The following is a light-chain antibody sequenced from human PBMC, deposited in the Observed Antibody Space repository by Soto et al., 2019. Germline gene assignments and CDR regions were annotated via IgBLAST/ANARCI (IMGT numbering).Light chain of an antibody. Sequence: EIVMTQSPATLSVSPGERATLSCGASQSVSTNLAWYQRKPGQAPRLLIYDASTRATGIPARFSGSGSGTEFTLTISSLQSEDFAVYYCQQYNQWPTFGGGTK. CDR3: QQYNQWPT. CDR1: QSVSTN. V-gene: IGKV3-15*01. J-gene: IGKJ4*01. CDR2: DAS.